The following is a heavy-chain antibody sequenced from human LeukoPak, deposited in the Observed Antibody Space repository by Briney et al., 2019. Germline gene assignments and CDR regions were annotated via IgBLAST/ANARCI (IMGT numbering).Heavy chain of an antibody. J-gene: IGHJ4*02. CDR1: GGSLSNYY. CDR2: IYYSGST. V-gene: IGHV4-59*08. D-gene: IGHD3-10*01. Sequence: PSETLSLTCTASGGSLSNYYWSWIRQPPGKGLEWIGYIYYSGSTNYNPSLKSRVTISVDTSKNQFSLKLNSVTAADTAVYYCARRAYGSGSFNRYYFDYWGQGTLVGVSS. CDR3: ARRAYGSGSFNRYYFDY.